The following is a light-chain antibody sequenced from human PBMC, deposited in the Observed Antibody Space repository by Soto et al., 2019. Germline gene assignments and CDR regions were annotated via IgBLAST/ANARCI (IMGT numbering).Light chain of an antibody. J-gene: IGLJ2*01. CDR3: SSYTSSYVV. CDR1: SSDVGGYNY. CDR2: EVS. Sequence: QSVLTQPASVSGSPGQSITISCTGNSSDVGGYNYVSWYQQHPGKAPKLMIYEVSNRPSGVSNRFSGSKSGNTASLTISGLQAEDEADYYCSSYTSSYVVFGGGTKVTVL. V-gene: IGLV2-14*01.